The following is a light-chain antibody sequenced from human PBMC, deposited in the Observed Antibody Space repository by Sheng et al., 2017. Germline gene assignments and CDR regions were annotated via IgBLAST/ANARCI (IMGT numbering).Light chain of an antibody. V-gene: IGLV1-40*01. CDR1: SSNIGAGYD. Sequence: QPPAVSGAPGQRVTISCTGSSSNIGAGYDVHWYQQLPGRAPKLIIYGNKNRPSGVPDRFSGSKSGTSASLAITGLQAEDEADYYCQSYDSSVSGPVVFGGGTKLTVL. CDR3: QSYDSSVSGPVV. J-gene: IGLJ2*01. CDR2: GNK.